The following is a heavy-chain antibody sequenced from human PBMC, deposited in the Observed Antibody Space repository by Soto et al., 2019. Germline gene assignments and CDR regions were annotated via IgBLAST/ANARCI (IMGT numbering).Heavy chain of an antibody. Sequence: EVQLVESGGGLVQPGGSLRLCCAASGFTLSSYWMSWVRQAPGKGLEWVANIKQDGSEKYYVDSVKGRFTISRDTAKSSLYLQLNSLRAEDTAVYYCAREYGSSYSPRYYGMDVWGQGTTVTVSS. V-gene: IGHV3-7*05. CDR1: GFTLSSYW. D-gene: IGHD6-13*01. J-gene: IGHJ6*02. CDR2: IKQDGSEK. CDR3: AREYGSSYSPRYYGMDV.